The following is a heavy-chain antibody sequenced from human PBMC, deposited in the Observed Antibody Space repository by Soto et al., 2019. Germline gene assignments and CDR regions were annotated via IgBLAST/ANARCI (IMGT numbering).Heavy chain of an antibody. CDR2: IIPIFGTA. CDR3: ARVFRLLVSSGYYYYFDS. J-gene: IGHJ4*02. D-gene: IGHD3-22*01. CDR1: GGTFSSYA. V-gene: IGHV1-69*13. Sequence: GASVKVSCKASGGTFSSYAISWVRQAPGQGLEWMGGIIPIFGTANYAQKFQGRVTITADESTSTAYMELSSLRSEDTAVYYCARVFRLLVSSGYYYYFDSWGQETLVTVSS.